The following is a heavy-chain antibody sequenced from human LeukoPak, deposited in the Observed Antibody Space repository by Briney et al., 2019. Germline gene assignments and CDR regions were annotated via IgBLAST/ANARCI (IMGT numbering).Heavy chain of an antibody. Sequence: PSETLSLTCTVSGGSISSGSYYWGWIRQPPGKGLEWIASMYYSGTTFYRPSLKSRVTISVDTSKNQLALKLGYGSAADTAVYYCARHPPRDGSAFDYWGQGTLVTVSS. CDR1: GGSISSGSYY. J-gene: IGHJ4*02. CDR3: ARHPPRDGSAFDY. CDR2: MYYSGTT. V-gene: IGHV4-39*01.